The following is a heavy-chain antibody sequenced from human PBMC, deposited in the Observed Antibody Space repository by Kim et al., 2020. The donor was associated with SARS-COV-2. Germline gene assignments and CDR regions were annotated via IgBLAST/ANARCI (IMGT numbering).Heavy chain of an antibody. D-gene: IGHD5-12*01. CDR2: ISGSGFTT. V-gene: IGHV3-23*01. Sequence: LSLTCAASGFTFSSYAMSWVRQAPGKGLEWVSIISGSGFTTYYADSVKGRFTISRDNSKNTLFLQMNSLRAEDTAVYYCASTVATIKGGYFDYWGQGALVIVSS. CDR3: ASTVATIKGGYFDY. J-gene: IGHJ4*02. CDR1: GFTFSSYA.